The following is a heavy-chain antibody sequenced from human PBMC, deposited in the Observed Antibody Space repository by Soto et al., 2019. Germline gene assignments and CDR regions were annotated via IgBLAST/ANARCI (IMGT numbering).Heavy chain of an antibody. CDR2: IDPSDSYT. D-gene: IGHD6-13*01. CDR1: VYSFTSYW. CDR3: ARREGYSSYYYGMDV. V-gene: IGHV5-10-1*01. Sequence: GESLKISCKGSVYSFTSYWISWVRQMPGKGLEWMGRIDPSDSYTNYSPSFQGHVTISADKSISTAYLQWSSLKASDTAMYYCARREGYSSYYYGMDVWGQGTTVTVSS. J-gene: IGHJ6*02.